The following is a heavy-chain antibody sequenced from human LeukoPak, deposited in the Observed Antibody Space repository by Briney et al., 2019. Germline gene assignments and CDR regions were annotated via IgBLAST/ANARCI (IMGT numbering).Heavy chain of an antibody. Sequence: GGSLRLSCAASGFTFSSYAMSWVRQAPGKGLEWVSAISGSGGSTYYAGSVKGRFTISRDNSKNTLYLQMNSLRAEDTAVYYCASKVPAAMWYFDYWGQGTLVTVSS. J-gene: IGHJ4*02. V-gene: IGHV3-23*01. CDR1: GFTFSSYA. CDR3: ASKVPAAMWYFDY. D-gene: IGHD2-2*01. CDR2: ISGSGGST.